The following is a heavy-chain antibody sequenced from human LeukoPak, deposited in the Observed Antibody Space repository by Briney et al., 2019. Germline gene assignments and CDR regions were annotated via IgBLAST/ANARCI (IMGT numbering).Heavy chain of an antibody. Sequence: GGSLGLSCAASGFTFSDYYMNWVRQAPGKGLEWLSYISYNSGTYYADSVKGRFTISRDNARNSLYLQMDNLRAEETGVDYCARDFYDGFALDYWGQGTLVTVSS. CDR3: ARDFYDGFALDY. CDR1: GFTFSDYY. D-gene: IGHD2/OR15-2a*01. CDR2: ISYNSGT. V-gene: IGHV3-69-1*01. J-gene: IGHJ4*02.